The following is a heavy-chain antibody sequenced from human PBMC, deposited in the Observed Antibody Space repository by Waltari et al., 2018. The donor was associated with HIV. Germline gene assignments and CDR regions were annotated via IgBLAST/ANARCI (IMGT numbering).Heavy chain of an antibody. CDR2: ISYEGSNK. J-gene: IGHJ6*02. Sequence: QVQLVESGGGVVQPGRSLRLSCAASGLTFSRYGMHWVRQAPGKGLEGVAVISYEGSNKDYADSVKGRFTISRDNSKNKLYLQMSSLRAEDTAVYYCAKDKDSTVTTIFYYYGMDVWGQGTTVTVSS. CDR3: AKDKDSTVTTIFYYYGMDV. D-gene: IGHD4-17*01. CDR1: GLTFSRYG. V-gene: IGHV3-30*18.